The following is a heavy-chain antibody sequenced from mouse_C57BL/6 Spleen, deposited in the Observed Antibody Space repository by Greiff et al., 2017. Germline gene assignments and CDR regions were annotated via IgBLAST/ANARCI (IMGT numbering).Heavy chain of an antibody. CDR2: IYPSDSET. CDR3: ARHYGYDTLDY. V-gene: IGHV1-61*01. J-gene: IGHJ2*01. CDR1: GYTFTSYW. D-gene: IGHD2-2*01. Sequence: VQLQQPGAELVRPGSSVKLSCKASGYTFTSYWMDWVKQRPGQGLEWIGNIYPSDSETHYNQKFKDKATLTVDKSSSTAYMQLSSLTSEDSAVYYCARHYGYDTLDYWGQGTTLTVSS.